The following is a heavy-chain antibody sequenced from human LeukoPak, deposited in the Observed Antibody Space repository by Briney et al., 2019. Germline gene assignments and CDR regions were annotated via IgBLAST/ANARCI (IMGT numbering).Heavy chain of an antibody. V-gene: IGHV4-59*01. Sequence: SETLSLTCTVSGGSISSYYWSWIRQPPGKGLEWIGYIYYSGSTNYNPSLKSRVTISIDTSKNQFSLNLNSVAAADTAVYYCARGVTTVEYWGQGTLVTVSS. CDR3: ARGVTTVEY. CDR2: IYYSGST. J-gene: IGHJ4*02. CDR1: GGSISSYY. D-gene: IGHD4-23*01.